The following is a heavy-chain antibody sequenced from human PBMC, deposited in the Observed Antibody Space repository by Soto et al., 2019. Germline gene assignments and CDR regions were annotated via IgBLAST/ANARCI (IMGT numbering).Heavy chain of an antibody. D-gene: IGHD6-19*01. CDR2: IKQDGSEK. CDR1: GFTFGSYW. V-gene: IGHV3-7*01. J-gene: IGHJ4*02. Sequence: ESGGGLVQPGGSLRLSCAASGFTFGSYWMSWVRQAPGKGLEWVANIKQDGSEKYYVDSVKGRFTISRDNAKNSLYLQMNSLRAEDTAVYYCARGFYSSGWTPFDYWGQGTLVTVSS. CDR3: ARGFYSSGWTPFDY.